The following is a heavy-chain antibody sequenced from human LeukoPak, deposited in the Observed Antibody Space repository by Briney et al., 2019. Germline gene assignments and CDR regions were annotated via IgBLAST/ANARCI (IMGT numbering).Heavy chain of an antibody. D-gene: IGHD1-7*01. CDR3: ARTYTLTGATSGGFDP. V-gene: IGHV6-1*01. CDR2: TYYRSKWYN. Sequence: SQTLSLTCAISGDSVSSNSAAWNWIRQSPSRGLEWLGRTYYRSKWYNDYAVSVKSRITINPDTSKNQFSLQLNSVTPEDTAVYYCARTYTLTGATSGGFDPWGQGTLVTVSS. J-gene: IGHJ5*02. CDR1: GDSVSSNSAA.